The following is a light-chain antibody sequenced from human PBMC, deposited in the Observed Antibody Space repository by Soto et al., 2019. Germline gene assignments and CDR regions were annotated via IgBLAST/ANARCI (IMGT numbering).Light chain of an antibody. CDR1: SSNIGAGYD. CDR3: QSYDSSLSAPYA. Sequence: QSVLTQPPSVSGAPGQRVTISCTGSSSNIGAGYDVLWYQQLPGTAPKLLIYGNSNRPSGVPDRFSGSKSGTSASLAITGLQAEDEADYYCQSYDSSLSAPYAFGTGTKVTVL. V-gene: IGLV1-40*01. CDR2: GNS. J-gene: IGLJ1*01.